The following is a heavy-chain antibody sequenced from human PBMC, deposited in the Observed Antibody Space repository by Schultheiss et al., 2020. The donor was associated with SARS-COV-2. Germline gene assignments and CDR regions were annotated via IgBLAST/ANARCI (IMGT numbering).Heavy chain of an antibody. CDR3: AKNPRSGSSSWYTFDF. D-gene: IGHD6-13*01. CDR1: GFTLSHYW. CDR2: IKQDGSEN. J-gene: IGHJ4*02. Sequence: GGSLRLSCAASGFTLSHYWMSWVRQAPGKGLEWVANIKQDGSENYYVDSVKGRFTISRDNAKNSLNLQMNSLRAEDTALYYCAKNPRSGSSSWYTFDFWGQGTLVTVSS. V-gene: IGHV3-7*03.